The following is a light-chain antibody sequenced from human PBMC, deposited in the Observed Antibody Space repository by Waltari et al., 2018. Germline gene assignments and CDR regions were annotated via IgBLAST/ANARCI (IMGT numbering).Light chain of an antibody. J-gene: IGKJ4*01. CDR1: QGISNS. V-gene: IGKV1-27*01. CDR3: QKYDSALT. CDR2: AAS. Sequence: DIQMTQSPSSLSASVVDRVPITCRASQGISNSLAWYQQKPGKVPKLLIYAASTLQSGVPSRFSGSGSGTDFTLTISSLQPEDVATYYCQKYDSALTFGGGTKVEI.